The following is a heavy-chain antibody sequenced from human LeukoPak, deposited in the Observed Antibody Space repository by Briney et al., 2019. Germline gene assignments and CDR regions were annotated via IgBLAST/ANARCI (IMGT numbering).Heavy chain of an antibody. J-gene: IGHJ4*02. CDR2: IYSDNT. Sequence: GGSLRLSCTVSGFTVSSNSMSWVRQAPGKGLEWVSFIYSDNTHYSDSVKGRFTISRDNSKNTLYLQMNSLRAEDTAVYYCARDIYYDSSGYYVYWGQGTLVTVSS. CDR1: GFTVSSNS. CDR3: ARDIYYDSSGYYVY. V-gene: IGHV3-53*01. D-gene: IGHD3-22*01.